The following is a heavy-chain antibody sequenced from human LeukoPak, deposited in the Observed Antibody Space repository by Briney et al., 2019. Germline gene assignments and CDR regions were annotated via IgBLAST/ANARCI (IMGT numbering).Heavy chain of an antibody. CDR3: ARVMYLYCSGGSCSAFDY. V-gene: IGHV3-11*04. J-gene: IGHJ4*02. D-gene: IGHD2-15*01. CDR1: GFTFSDYY. CDR2: ISSSGSTI. Sequence: GGSLRLSCAASGFTFSDYYMSWIRQAPGKGLEWVSYISSSGSTIYYADSVKGRFTISRDNAKNSLYLQMNSLRAEGTAVYYCARVMYLYCSGGSCSAFDYWGQGTLVTVSS.